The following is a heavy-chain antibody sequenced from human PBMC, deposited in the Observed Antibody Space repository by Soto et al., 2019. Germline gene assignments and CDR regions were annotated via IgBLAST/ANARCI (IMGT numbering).Heavy chain of an antibody. Sequence: PGGSLRLSCVGSGFTFSTYSINWFRQAPGKGLEWVSSISSRNDIYYADSVKGRFTISRDNAKNSVSLQMNSLRAEDTAVYYCAREYTAWPLAYGLDVWGQGTTVTVSS. CDR2: ISSRNDI. V-gene: IGHV3-21*01. CDR3: AREYTAWPLAYGLDV. D-gene: IGHD2-2*02. CDR1: GFTFSTYS. J-gene: IGHJ6*02.